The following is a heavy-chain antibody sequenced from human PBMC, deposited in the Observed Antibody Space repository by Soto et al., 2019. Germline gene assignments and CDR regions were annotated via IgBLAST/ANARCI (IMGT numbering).Heavy chain of an antibody. D-gene: IGHD6-13*01. J-gene: IGHJ6*02. CDR2: IWYDGSNK. CDR3: AREKRISIAAAGTYYYYGMDV. V-gene: IGHV3-33*01. Sequence: QVQLVESGGGVVQPGRSLRLSCAASGFTFSSYGMHWVRQAPGKGLEWVAVIWYDGSNKYYADSVKGRFTISRDNSKNTLYLQMSSLRAEDTAVYYCAREKRISIAAAGTYYYYGMDVWGQGTTVTVSS. CDR1: GFTFSSYG.